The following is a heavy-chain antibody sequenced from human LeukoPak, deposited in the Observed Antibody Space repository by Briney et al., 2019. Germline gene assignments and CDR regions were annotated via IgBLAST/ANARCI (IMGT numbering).Heavy chain of an antibody. CDR3: AKLASLCTSSSCVRGGFDY. Sequence: AGGAPRLSSTAPRVTFCNHSLTWGRQAPGEGRGWGSAVCGSGRNTYYAESVKGRFTIFRDNSKSTLFLQMNSLRAEDTAKYYCAKLASLCTSSSCVRGGFDYWGQGALVTVSS. CDR2: VCGSGRNT. D-gene: IGHD2-2*01. V-gene: IGHV3-23*01. J-gene: IGHJ4*02. CDR1: RVTFCNHS.